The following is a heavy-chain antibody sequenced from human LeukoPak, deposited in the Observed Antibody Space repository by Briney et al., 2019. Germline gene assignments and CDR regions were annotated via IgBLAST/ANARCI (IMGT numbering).Heavy chain of an antibody. Sequence: PSETLSHTCAVYGGSFSGYYWSWIRQSPGKGLEWIGEINHSGSTNYNPSLKSRVTISVDTSKNQFSLKLSSVTAADTAVYYCARGRRYCSSTSCYAFFDYWGQGTLVTVSS. D-gene: IGHD2-2*01. CDR3: ARGRRYCSSTSCYAFFDY. CDR1: GGSFSGYY. V-gene: IGHV4-34*01. J-gene: IGHJ4*02. CDR2: INHSGST.